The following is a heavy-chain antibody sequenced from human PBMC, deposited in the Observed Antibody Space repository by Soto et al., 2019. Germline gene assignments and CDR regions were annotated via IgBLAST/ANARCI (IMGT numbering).Heavy chain of an antibody. Sequence: GGSLRLSCAASGFTFRSFTMNWVRQAPGKGLEWVSTISSNSAYIYYTDALRGRFTISRDNAKNSLHLQMNSLRAEDTAVCYCTRDASRDSSARGWFDPWGPGTLVTVSS. CDR2: ISSNSAYI. CDR3: TRDASRDSSARGWFDP. CDR1: GFTFRSFT. J-gene: IGHJ5*02. D-gene: IGHD6-13*01. V-gene: IGHV3-21*01.